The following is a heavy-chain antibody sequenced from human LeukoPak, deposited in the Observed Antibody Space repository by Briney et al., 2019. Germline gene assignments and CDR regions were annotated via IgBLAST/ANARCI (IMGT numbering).Heavy chain of an antibody. CDR2: TKKDGSER. CDR1: GFTFSSYW. Sequence: PGGSLRLSCAASGFTFSSYWMSWVRQAPGKGLEWVATTKKDGSERYYVDSVKGRFTISRDNTKKSLYLQMNTLRAEDTAVYYCARDLAGPPQEAFDIWGQGTMVTVSS. J-gene: IGHJ3*02. V-gene: IGHV3-7*01. CDR3: ARDLAGPPQEAFDI.